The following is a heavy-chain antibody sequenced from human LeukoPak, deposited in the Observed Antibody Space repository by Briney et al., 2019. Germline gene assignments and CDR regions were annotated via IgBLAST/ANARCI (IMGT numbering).Heavy chain of an antibody. Sequence: GGSLRLSCTASGFTFTSYWMSWVRQAPGKGLGWVANIKQDGSEKYYVDSVKGRFTISRDNAKNSLFLQMNSLRAEDTAVYYCARDRILVGATGTFDYWGQGTLVTVSP. V-gene: IGHV3-7*03. CDR1: GFTFTSYW. CDR3: ARDRILVGATGTFDY. D-gene: IGHD1-26*01. CDR2: IKQDGSEK. J-gene: IGHJ4*02.